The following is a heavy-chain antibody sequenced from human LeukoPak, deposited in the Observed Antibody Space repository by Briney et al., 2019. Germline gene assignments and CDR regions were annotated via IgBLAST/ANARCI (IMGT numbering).Heavy chain of an antibody. CDR3: ARDEDGVGWFDP. V-gene: IGHV1-69*05. D-gene: IGHD2-2*01. CDR2: IIPILGTA. Sequence: SVKVSCKASGGTFSSYAISWVPQAPGQGLEWMGGIIPILGTANYAQKFQGRVTIPTDESTSTAYMELSSLRSEDTAVYYCARDEDGVGWFDPWGQGTLVTVSS. J-gene: IGHJ5*02. CDR1: GGTFSSYA.